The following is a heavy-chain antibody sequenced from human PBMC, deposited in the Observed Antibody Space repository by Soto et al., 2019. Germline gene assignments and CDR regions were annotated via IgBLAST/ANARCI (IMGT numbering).Heavy chain of an antibody. Sequence: PSETLSLTCAVYGGSFSGYYWTWIRQPPGTGLEWIGEINHSGSTNYNPSLKSRVTISVDKSKNQFSLKLSSVTAADTAVYYCASTVEWHYYDSSGYYPEYFQHWGQGTLVTVSS. CDR1: GGSFSGYY. J-gene: IGHJ1*01. CDR3: ASTVEWHYYDSSGYYPEYFQH. D-gene: IGHD3-22*01. CDR2: INHSGST. V-gene: IGHV4-34*01.